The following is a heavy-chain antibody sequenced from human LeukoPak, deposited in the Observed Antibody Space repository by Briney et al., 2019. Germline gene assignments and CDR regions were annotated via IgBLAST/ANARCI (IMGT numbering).Heavy chain of an antibody. D-gene: IGHD4-17*01. CDR2: INAGNGKT. Sequence: GASVTVSCTASGYSFSDYAIQWVRQAPGQRLEWMGWINAGNGKTKYSQNFQGRGTITRDRSASTAYMELSSLRSEDTSIYYCARGRWTATETTYYLDYWGQGTLVTVSS. V-gene: IGHV1-3*01. J-gene: IGHJ4*02. CDR3: ARGRWTATETTYYLDY. CDR1: GYSFSDYA.